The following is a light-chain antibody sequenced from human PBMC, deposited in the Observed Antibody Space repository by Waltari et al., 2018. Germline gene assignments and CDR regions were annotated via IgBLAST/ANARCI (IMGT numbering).Light chain of an antibody. Sequence: DIQLTQSPSFLSASVGDRVTFTCRASQGLSGYLAWFQQKPNKAPKLLINAASTLQSGVPSRFSGGKSGTEFTLTISSLQPDDFATYFCQRVYSYPVTFGGGTTL. CDR3: QRVYSYPVT. CDR1: QGLSGY. J-gene: IGKJ4*01. V-gene: IGKV1-9*01. CDR2: AAS.